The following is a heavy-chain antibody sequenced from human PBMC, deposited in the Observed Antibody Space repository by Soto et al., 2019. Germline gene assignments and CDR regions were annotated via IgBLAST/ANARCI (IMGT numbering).Heavy chain of an antibody. V-gene: IGHV4-39*01. CDR3: ARQDVVVTAILRIPPFDY. D-gene: IGHD2-21*02. CDR1: GGSISSSSYY. Sequence: SETLSLTCTVSGGSISSSSYYWGWIRQPPGKGLEWIGSIYYSGSTYYNPSLKSRVTISVDTSKNQFSLKLSSVTAADTAVYYCARQDVVVTAILRIPPFDYWGQGTLVTVAS. J-gene: IGHJ4*02. CDR2: IYYSGST.